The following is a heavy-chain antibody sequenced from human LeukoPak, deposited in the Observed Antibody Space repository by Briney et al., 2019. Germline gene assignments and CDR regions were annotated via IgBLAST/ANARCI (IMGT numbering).Heavy chain of an antibody. Sequence: PGGSLRLSCAASGFTFSGSAMHWVRQAPGKGLEWVANIKQDGSEKYYVDSVKGRFTISRDNAKNSLYLQMNSLRAEDTAVYYCARGGSPGWLRVGYWGQGTLVTVSS. CDR2: IKQDGSEK. D-gene: IGHD5-12*01. CDR1: GFTFSGSA. V-gene: IGHV3-7*01. CDR3: ARGGSPGWLRVGY. J-gene: IGHJ4*02.